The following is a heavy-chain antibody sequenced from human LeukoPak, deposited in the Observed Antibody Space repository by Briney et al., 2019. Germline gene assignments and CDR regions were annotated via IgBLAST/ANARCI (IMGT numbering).Heavy chain of an antibody. V-gene: IGHV3-23*01. J-gene: IGHJ1*01. D-gene: IGHD6-6*01. CDR3: AKVRQLVDFQH. CDR2: ISGSGGST. CDR1: GFTFSSYA. Sequence: GGSLRLSCAASGFTFSSYAMSWVRQAPGKGLEWVSAISGSGGSTYYADSVKGRFTISRDNSKNTLYPQMNSLRAEDTAVYYCAKVRQLVDFQHWGQGTLVTVSS.